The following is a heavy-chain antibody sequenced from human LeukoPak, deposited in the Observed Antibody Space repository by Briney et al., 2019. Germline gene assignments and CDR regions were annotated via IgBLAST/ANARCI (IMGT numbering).Heavy chain of an antibody. CDR1: GFIVSSNY. J-gene: IGHJ6*02. D-gene: IGHD3-16*01. CDR2: LYISGGT. Sequence: PGGSLRLSCAASGFIVSSNYMTWVRQAPGKGLEWVSILYISGGTYYADSVKGRFTISRDNAMSTLYLQMNSLRAEDTAVYYCARDFGPYGMDVWGQGTTVTVSS. CDR3: ARDFGPYGMDV. V-gene: IGHV3-53*01.